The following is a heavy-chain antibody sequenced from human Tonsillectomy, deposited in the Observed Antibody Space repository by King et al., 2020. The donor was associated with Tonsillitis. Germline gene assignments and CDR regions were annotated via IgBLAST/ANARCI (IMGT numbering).Heavy chain of an antibody. Sequence: QLQESGPGLVKPSETLSLTCTVSGGSISSSNYYWGWIRQPPGKGLEWIGSIHYSGTTYYNPSLKSRVTVSVDTSKNQFSLKLSSVTAADTAVYYCARTYCSSISCPEFYFDHWGQGTLVTVSS. CDR2: IHYSGTT. D-gene: IGHD2-2*01. CDR1: GGSISSSNYY. J-gene: IGHJ4*02. V-gene: IGHV4-39*01. CDR3: ARTYCSSISCPEFYFDH.